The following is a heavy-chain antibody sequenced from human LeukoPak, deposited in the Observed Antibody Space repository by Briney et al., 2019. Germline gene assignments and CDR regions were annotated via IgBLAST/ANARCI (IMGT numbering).Heavy chain of an antibody. V-gene: IGHV4-59*01. Sequence: SETLSLTCTVYGGSTSSYYWSWIRQPPGKGLEWIGSLYYSGSTNSNPSLKTRVTMSVDTSKNRFSLNLSSMTAADTAVYYCARANMIISAFDFWGQGTMVTVSS. CDR3: ARANMIISAFDF. CDR1: GGSTSSYY. CDR2: LYYSGST. D-gene: IGHD3-16*01. J-gene: IGHJ3*01.